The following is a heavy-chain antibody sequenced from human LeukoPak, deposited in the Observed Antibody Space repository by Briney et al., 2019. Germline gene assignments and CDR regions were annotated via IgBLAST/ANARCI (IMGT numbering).Heavy chain of an antibody. CDR3: ARLAAAGSFDY. CDR2: ISSSSYI. Sequence: GGSLRLSCAASGFTFSSYSMNWVRQAPGKGLEWVSSISSSSYIYYADSVKGRFTISRDNAKNSLYLQMNSLRAEDTAVYYCARLAAAGSFDYWGQGTLVTVSP. V-gene: IGHV3-21*01. J-gene: IGHJ4*02. D-gene: IGHD6-13*01. CDR1: GFTFSSYS.